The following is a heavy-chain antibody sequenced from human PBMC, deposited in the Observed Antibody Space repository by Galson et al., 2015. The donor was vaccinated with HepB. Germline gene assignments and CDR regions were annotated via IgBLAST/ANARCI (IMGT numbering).Heavy chain of an antibody. CDR3: ARVGYYASGRLDPDAFDF. V-gene: IGHV4-59*01. D-gene: IGHD3-10*01. Sequence: ETLSLTCTVSGGSISRYYWGWIRQPPGKGLEWIGYIYGSESINYNPSLRGRVTISVDTSKNLFSLNLSPVTASDTAVYYCARVGYYASGRLDPDAFDFWGQGTLVTVSS. CDR2: IYGSESI. J-gene: IGHJ3*01. CDR1: GGSISRYY.